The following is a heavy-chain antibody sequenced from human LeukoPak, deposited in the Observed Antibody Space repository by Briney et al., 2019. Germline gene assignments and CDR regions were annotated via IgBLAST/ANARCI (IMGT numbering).Heavy chain of an antibody. CDR2: ISAYNGNT. V-gene: IGHV1-18*01. CDR1: GYTFTSYG. Sequence: GASVKVSCKASGYTFTSYGISWVRQAPGQGLEWMGWISAYNGNTNYAQKLQGRVTMTADTSTSTAYMELRSLRSDDTAVYYCARDSVVGATTRAFDIWGQGTMVTVSS. CDR3: ARDSVVGATTRAFDI. J-gene: IGHJ3*02. D-gene: IGHD1-26*01.